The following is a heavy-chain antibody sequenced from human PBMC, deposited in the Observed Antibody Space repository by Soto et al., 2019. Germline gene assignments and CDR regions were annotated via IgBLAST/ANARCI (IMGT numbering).Heavy chain of an antibody. CDR3: ASGGTPVDY. CDR2: ISAYNGNT. D-gene: IGHD3-16*01. J-gene: IGHJ4*02. Sequence: QVQLVQSGAEVKKPGASVKVSCKASGYTFTNFGISWVRQAPGQGLEWMGWISAYNGNTNYAQNFQGRVTMTTDTSTSTANMVMRSLMADDTAVYSCASGGTPVDYGGQGTLVPVSS. V-gene: IGHV1-18*01. CDR1: GYTFTNFG.